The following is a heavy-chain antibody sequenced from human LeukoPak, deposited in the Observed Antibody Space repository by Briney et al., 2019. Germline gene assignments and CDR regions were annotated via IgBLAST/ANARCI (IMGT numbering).Heavy chain of an antibody. V-gene: IGHV3-74*01. CDR1: GFTFSSHL. CDR3: ARAPSEIGGYYPEYFRH. Sequence: GGSLRLSCAASGFTFSSHLMHWVRQAPGEGLVWVSRIKSDGSSTDYADSVKGRFTISRDNAKNTVSLQMNSLRAEDTGVYYCARAPSEIGGYYPEYFRHWGQGTLVTASS. J-gene: IGHJ1*01. D-gene: IGHD3-22*01. CDR2: IKSDGSST.